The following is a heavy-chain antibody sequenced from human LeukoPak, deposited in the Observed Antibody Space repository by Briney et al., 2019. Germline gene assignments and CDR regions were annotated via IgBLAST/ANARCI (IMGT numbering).Heavy chain of an antibody. V-gene: IGHV4-34*01. CDR3: ARGGGSYYHDY. CDR1: GGSFSGYY. CDR2: INHSGST. Sequence: KPSETLSLTCAVYGGSFSGYYWSWIRQPPGQGLEWIGEINHSGSTNYNPSLKSRVTISVDTSKNQFSLKLSSVTAADTAVYYCARGGGSYYHDYWGQGTLVTVSS. D-gene: IGHD1-26*01. J-gene: IGHJ4*02.